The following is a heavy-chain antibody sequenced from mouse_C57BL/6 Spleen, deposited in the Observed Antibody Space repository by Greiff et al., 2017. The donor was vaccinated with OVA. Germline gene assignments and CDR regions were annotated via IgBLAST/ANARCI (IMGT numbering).Heavy chain of an antibody. CDR1: GYTFTSYW. Sequence: QVQLQQPGAELVMPGASVKLSCKASGYTFTSYWMHWVKQRPGQGLEWIGEIDPSDSYTNYNQKFKGKSTLTVDKSSSTAYMQLSSLTSEDSAVYYFARFGTTVVDFDYWGQGTTLTVSS. CDR3: ARFGTTVVDFDY. CDR2: IDPSDSYT. V-gene: IGHV1-69*01. J-gene: IGHJ2*01. D-gene: IGHD1-1*01.